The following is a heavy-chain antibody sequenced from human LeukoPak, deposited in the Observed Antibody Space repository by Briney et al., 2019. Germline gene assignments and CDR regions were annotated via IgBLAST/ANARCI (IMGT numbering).Heavy chain of an antibody. J-gene: IGHJ4*02. CDR2: ISWDGGST. V-gene: IGHV3-43*01. CDR3: GKAAFSSPGGSGSYLDY. Sequence: RGCLRLACAASGFTFDYYTIHWVRHAPGKGVEWVFFISWDGGSTYYADSVKGRFTISRANNKTTLYLQMNRLRTEATASSYCGKAAFSSPGGSGSYLDYWGQGTLVTVSS. D-gene: IGHD3-10*01. CDR1: GFTFDYYT.